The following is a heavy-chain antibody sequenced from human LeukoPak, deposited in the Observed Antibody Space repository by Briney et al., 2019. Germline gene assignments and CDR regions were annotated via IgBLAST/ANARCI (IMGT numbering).Heavy chain of an antibody. CDR2: ISYDGSNK. V-gene: IGHV3-30-3*01. J-gene: IGHJ3*02. Sequence: KAGGSLRLSCAASGFTFSSYAMHWVRQAPGKGLEWVAVISYDGSNKYYADSVKGRFTISRDNSKNTLYLQMNSLRAEDTAVYYCARDRFLDIVVVPAELEVDAFDIWGQGTMVTVSS. D-gene: IGHD2-2*01. CDR3: ARDRFLDIVVVPAELEVDAFDI. CDR1: GFTFSSYA.